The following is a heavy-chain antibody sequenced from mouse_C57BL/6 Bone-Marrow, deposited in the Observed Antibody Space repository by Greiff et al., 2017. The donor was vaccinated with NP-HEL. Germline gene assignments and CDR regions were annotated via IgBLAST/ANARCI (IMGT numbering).Heavy chain of an antibody. CDR2: ISSGSSTI. CDR3: ARQITTVVATDYDY. Sequence: EVNVVESGGGLVKPGGSLKLSCAASGFTFSDYGMHWVRQAPEKGLEWVAYISSGSSTIYYADTVKGRFTISRDNAKNTLFLQMTSLRSEDTAMYYCARQITTVVATDYDYWGQGTTLTVSS. CDR1: GFTFSDYG. J-gene: IGHJ2*01. V-gene: IGHV5-17*01. D-gene: IGHD1-1*01.